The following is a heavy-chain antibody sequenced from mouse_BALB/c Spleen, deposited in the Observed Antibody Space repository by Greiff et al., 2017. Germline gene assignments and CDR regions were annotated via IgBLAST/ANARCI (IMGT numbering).Heavy chain of an antibody. J-gene: IGHJ2*01. CDR3: ARQGAASFDY. Sequence: EVQLQQSGAGLVKPGGSLKLSCAASGFTFSSYAMPWVRQTPEKRLEWVATISRGGSYTYYPDSEKGRSTIARDNANNTLYLQMSSLRSEDAAMYCCARQGAASFDYWGQGTTLTVSS. V-gene: IGHV5-9-3*01. CDR2: ISRGGSYT. D-gene: IGHD6-1*01. CDR1: GFTFSSYA.